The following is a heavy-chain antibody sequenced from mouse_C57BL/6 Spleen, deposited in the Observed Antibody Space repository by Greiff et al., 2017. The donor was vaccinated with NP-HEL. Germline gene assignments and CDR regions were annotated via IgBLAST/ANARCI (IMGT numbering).Heavy chain of an antibody. CDR1: GYTFTEYT. V-gene: IGHV1-62-2*01. D-gene: IGHD2-3*01. J-gene: IGHJ1*03. CDR2: FYPGSGSI. Sequence: QVQLQQSGAELVKPGASVKLSCKASGYTFTEYTIHWVKQRSGQGLEWIGWFYPGSGSIKYNEKFKDKATLTVDKSSSTVYMELSRLTSEDSAVYFCARHGYYDGYYFYWYFDVWGTGTTVTVSS. CDR3: ARHGYYDGYYFYWYFDV.